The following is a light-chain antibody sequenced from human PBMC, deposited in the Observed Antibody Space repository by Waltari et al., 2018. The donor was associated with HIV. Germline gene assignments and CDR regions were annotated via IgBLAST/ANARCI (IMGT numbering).Light chain of an antibody. V-gene: IGLV3-21*04. Sequence: SYVLTQPPSVSVAPGKTARITCGGTNIGSKSVHWYQQKPGQAPLLVIYYDSARPSGIPERFSGSNSGNTATLTISRVEARDEADYYCQVWDSSSDHVVFGGGTNLTVL. CDR1: NIGSKS. J-gene: IGLJ2*01. CDR3: QVWDSSSDHVV. CDR2: YDS.